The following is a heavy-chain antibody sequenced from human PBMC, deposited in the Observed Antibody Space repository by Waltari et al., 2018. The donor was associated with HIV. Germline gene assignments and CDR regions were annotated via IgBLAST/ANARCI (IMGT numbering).Heavy chain of an antibody. CDR3: ARGGYCSSTSCYGYYYYGMDV. CDR2: IYSGGST. J-gene: IGHJ6*02. CDR1: GFTVSSNY. V-gene: IGHV3-53*02. D-gene: IGHD2-2*01. Sequence: EVQLVETGGGLIQPGGSLRLSCAASGFTVSSNYMSLVRPAPGQGLEWVSVIYSGGSTYYAGSVKGRFTISRDNSKNTLYLQMNSLRAEDTAVYYCARGGYCSSTSCYGYYYYGMDVWGQGTTVTVSS.